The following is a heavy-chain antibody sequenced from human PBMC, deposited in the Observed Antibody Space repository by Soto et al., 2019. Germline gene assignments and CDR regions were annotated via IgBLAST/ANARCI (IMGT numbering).Heavy chain of an antibody. CDR2: IYWDDDK. D-gene: IGHD2-15*01. CDR1: GVSLTTSVVG. V-gene: IGHV2-5*02. J-gene: IGHJ4*02. Sequence: QITLRESGPTLVQPTQTLTLTCTLSGVSLTTSVVGVGWLRQPPGKALEWLALIYWDDDKRFSQSLKSTLAITRDTSKHQVVMTMTDMAPVDTAIYYCAHRQRTVVVGAPFDLWGQGSQVTVSS. CDR3: AHRQRTVVVGAPFDL.